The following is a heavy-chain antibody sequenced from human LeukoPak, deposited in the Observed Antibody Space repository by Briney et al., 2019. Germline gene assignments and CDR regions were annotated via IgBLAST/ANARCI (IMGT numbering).Heavy chain of an antibody. CDR3: ARGGSYSGFSRSFDY. D-gene: IGHD5-12*01. Sequence: SQTLSLTCTVSGGSISSGGYYWSWIRQHPGKGLEWIGYIYYSGSTYYNPSLKSRVTISVDTSKNQFSLKLSSVTAADTAVYYCARGGSYSGFSRSFDYWGQGTLVTVSS. V-gene: IGHV4-31*03. CDR2: IYYSGST. CDR1: GGSISSGGYY. J-gene: IGHJ4*02.